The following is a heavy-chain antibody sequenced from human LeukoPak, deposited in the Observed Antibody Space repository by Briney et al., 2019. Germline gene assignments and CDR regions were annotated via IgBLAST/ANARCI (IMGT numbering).Heavy chain of an antibody. CDR1: GITFSNSW. CDR2: IRPDGSEG. D-gene: IGHD2-21*01. Sequence: GGSLRLSCTTSGITFSNSWMSWVRQAPGKGLKWVATIRPDGSEGYYADSVRGRFTISRDNSKNSFYLQMSSLRAEDTGVFYCARDVAYSAFDYWGQGTLVTVSS. J-gene: IGHJ4*02. V-gene: IGHV3-7*01. CDR3: ARDVAYSAFDY.